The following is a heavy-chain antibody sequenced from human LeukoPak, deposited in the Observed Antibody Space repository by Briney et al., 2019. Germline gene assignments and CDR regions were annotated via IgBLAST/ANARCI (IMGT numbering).Heavy chain of an antibody. CDR3: ARGGYYSYCYLDV. Sequence: KSSETLSLTCTVSGGSISTYFWSWIRQPPGKGLEWIGYIYYTGSSNYNPSLKSRVTISVDTSKNQFSLKLTSVTAADTAVYYCARGGYYSYCYLDVWGKGTTVTVSS. J-gene: IGHJ6*03. CDR2: IYYTGSS. V-gene: IGHV4-59*01. CDR1: GGSISTYF.